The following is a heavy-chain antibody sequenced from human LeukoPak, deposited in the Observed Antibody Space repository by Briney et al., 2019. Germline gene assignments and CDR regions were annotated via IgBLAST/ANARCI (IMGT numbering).Heavy chain of an antibody. D-gene: IGHD3-10*01. V-gene: IGHV4-59*08. CDR1: GGSFSGYY. Sequence: SETLSLTCAVYGGSFSGYYWSWIRQPPGKGLEWIGYIHYSESTKCDPSLKSRVTMSVDTSKNQFSLKLSSVTAADTAVYYCASRSGSFSDALDIWGQGTLVTVSS. J-gene: IGHJ3*02. CDR3: ASRSGSFSDALDI. CDR2: IHYSEST.